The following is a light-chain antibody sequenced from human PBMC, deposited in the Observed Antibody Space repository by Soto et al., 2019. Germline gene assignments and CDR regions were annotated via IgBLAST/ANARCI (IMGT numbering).Light chain of an antibody. J-gene: IGKJ1*01. CDR1: Q. V-gene: IGKV3D-15*01. Sequence: IGLKQAPATLSLSPRNRATLSCRASQSNRNLARLPDSSSMLHPTGPLASQPGLPARFSGSGSGTDFTLTISSLQSEDFAVYYCQQYNNLLQPFCEVAKVAI. CDR3: QQYNNLLQP. CDR2: LHP.